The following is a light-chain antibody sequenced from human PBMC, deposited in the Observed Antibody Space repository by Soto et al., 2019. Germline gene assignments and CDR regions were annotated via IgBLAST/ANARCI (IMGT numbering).Light chain of an antibody. CDR2: GAS. V-gene: IGKV3-15*01. CDR1: QSVSSN. Sequence: IVITKSPATLSVSPGERATLSCRASQSVSSNLAWYQQRPGQAPRLLIYGASTRATGIPARFSGSASGTEFTFTISSLQSEDFAVYYCQQYNNWPLAYTFGQGTKLEIK. J-gene: IGKJ2*01. CDR3: QQYNNWPLAYT.